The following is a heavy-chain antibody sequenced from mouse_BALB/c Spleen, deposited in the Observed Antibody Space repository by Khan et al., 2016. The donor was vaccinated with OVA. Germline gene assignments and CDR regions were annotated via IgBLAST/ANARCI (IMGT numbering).Heavy chain of an antibody. J-gene: IGHJ2*01. V-gene: IGHV3-2*02. D-gene: IGHD1-2*01. Sequence: EVELVESGPGLVKPSQSLSLTCTVTGYSITSGYGWNWIRQFPGNKLEWMGYISYSGSTNYNPSLKSRISITRDTSKNQFFLQLNSVTTEDTATYYWARTARIKNWGQGTTLTVSS. CDR3: ARTARIKN. CDR1: GYSITSGYG. CDR2: ISYSGST.